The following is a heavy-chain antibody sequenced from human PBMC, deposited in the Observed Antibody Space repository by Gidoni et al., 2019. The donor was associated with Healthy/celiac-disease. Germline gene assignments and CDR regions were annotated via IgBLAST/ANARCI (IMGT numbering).Heavy chain of an antibody. Sequence: EVQLVESGGGLVQPGGSLKLSCAASGFTFSGSAMHWVRQASGKGLEWVGRIRSKANSYATAYAASVKGRFTISRDDSKNTAYLQMNSLKTEDTAVYYCTRTGAGYSSSWYWFDPWGQGTLVTVSS. CDR1: GFTFSGSA. D-gene: IGHD6-13*01. CDR2: IRSKANSYAT. CDR3: TRTGAGYSSSWYWFDP. J-gene: IGHJ5*02. V-gene: IGHV3-73*01.